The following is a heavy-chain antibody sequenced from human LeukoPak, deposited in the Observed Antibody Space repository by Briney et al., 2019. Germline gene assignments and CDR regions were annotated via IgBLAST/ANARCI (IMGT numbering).Heavy chain of an antibody. CDR3: AKAADSSAWLLPTDY. D-gene: IGHD6-19*01. V-gene: IGHV3-23*01. Sequence: GGSLRLSCPASGFTLSSYAMSCVRQAPGKGLEWVSGIPDSGGSTYYANSVRGRFTISRDKSKNSLYLQMNSLRAEDTAVYYSAKAADSSAWLLPTDYWGQGTLVTVSS. CDR2: IPDSGGST. CDR1: GFTLSSYA. J-gene: IGHJ4*02.